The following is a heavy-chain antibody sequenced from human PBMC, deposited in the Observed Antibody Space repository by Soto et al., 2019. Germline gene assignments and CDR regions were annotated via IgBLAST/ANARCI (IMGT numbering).Heavy chain of an antibody. J-gene: IGHJ5*02. Sequence: SETLSLTCTVSGGSISSSSYYWGWIRQPPGKGLEWIGSIYYSGSTYYNPSLKSRVTISVDTSKNQFSLKLSSVTAADTAVYYCARRFITMVRGVIGWFAPWGQGTLVTVSS. V-gene: IGHV4-39*01. CDR1: GGSISSSSYY. D-gene: IGHD3-10*01. CDR3: ARRFITMVRGVIGWFAP. CDR2: IYYSGST.